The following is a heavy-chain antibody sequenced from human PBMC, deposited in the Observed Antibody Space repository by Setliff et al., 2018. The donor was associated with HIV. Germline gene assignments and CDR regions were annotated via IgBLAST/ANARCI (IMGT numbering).Heavy chain of an antibody. V-gene: IGHV4-38-2*02. D-gene: IGHD4-17*01. J-gene: IGHJ5*02. CDR2: IYFNLQT. CDR1: GYSISSGYY. Sequence: SETLSLTCSVSGYSISSGYYWSWFRQPPGKGLVWIGEIYFNLQTNYNPAFKSRVSMGLDNAKHQFSLRLTSVTAADTAIYYCTRDWRAYGLMGSWGQGMLVTVSS. CDR3: TRDWRAYGLMGS.